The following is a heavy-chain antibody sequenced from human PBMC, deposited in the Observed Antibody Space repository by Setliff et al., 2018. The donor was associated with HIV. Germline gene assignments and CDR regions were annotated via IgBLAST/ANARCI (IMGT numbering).Heavy chain of an antibody. Sequence: PSETLSLTCTVSGGSISSSSYCWGWIRQPPGKGLEWIGSIYYSGSTYYNPSLKSRVTMSVDTSKNQFSLKLSSVTAADTAVYYCARDPRSSWYDDAFDIWGQGTMVTVSS. V-gene: IGHV4-39*07. J-gene: IGHJ3*02. CDR1: GGSISSSSYC. D-gene: IGHD6-13*01. CDR2: IYYSGST. CDR3: ARDPRSSWYDDAFDI.